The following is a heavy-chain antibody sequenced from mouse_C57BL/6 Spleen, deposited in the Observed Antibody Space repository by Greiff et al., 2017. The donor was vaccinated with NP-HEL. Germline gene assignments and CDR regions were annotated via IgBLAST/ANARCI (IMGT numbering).Heavy chain of an antibody. J-gene: IGHJ2*01. CDR1: GYSITSGYY. CDR2: ISYDGSN. CDR3: ARDYGSYFDY. V-gene: IGHV3-6*01. D-gene: IGHD1-1*01. Sequence: DVQLVESGPGLVKPSQSLSLTCSVTGYSITSGYYWNWIRQFPGNKLEWMGYISYDGSNNYNPSLNNRISITRDTSKNQFFLKLNSVTTEDTATYYCARDYGSYFDYWGQGTTLTVSS.